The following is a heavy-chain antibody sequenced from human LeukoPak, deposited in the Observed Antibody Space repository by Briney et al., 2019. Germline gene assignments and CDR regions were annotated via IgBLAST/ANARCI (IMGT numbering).Heavy chain of an antibody. CDR1: GGSISTYY. D-gene: IGHD1-1*01. J-gene: IGHJ3*02. V-gene: IGHV4-59*08. Sequence: PSETLSLTCTVSGGSISTYYWSWIRQSPGKGLEWIGSIYYSGSTNYNPSLKSRVTISVDTSKNQFSLELSSVTAADTAVYYRAVNLTKHTFDIWGQGTMVTVSP. CDR2: IYYSGST. CDR3: AVNLTKHTFDI.